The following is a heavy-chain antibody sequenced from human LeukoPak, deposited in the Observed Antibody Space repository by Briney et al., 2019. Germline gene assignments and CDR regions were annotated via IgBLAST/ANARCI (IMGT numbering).Heavy chain of an antibody. V-gene: IGHV3-53*01. CDR2: IYSGGST. J-gene: IGHJ4*02. D-gene: IGHD1-26*01. CDR3: ARELRNGKDYFYY. Sequence: GGSLRLSCAASGFTVSSNYMSWVRQAPGKGLEWVSVIYSGGSTYYADSVKGRFTISRDNSKNTLYLQMNSLRAEDTAVYYCARELRNGKDYFYYWGQGTLVTVSS. CDR1: GFTVSSNY.